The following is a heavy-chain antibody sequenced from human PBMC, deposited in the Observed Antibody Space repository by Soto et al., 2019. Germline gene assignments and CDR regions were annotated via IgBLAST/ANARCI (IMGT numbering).Heavy chain of an antibody. CDR1: YCSISSLY. V-gene: IGHV4-4*07. Sequence: SEHLSVTCTVSYCSISSLYWSWILQPAGKGLEWIGRIYSSGTTNYNPSLKSRVTMSVDTSKNQFSLKLNSVTAADTAVYYCARDRIVGTSYFDYWGQGTLVTVSS. J-gene: IGHJ4*02. D-gene: IGHD1-26*01. CDR3: ARDRIVGTSYFDY. CDR2: IYSSGTT.